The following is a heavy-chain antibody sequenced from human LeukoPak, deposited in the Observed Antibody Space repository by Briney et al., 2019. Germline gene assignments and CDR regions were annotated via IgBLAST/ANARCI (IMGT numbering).Heavy chain of an antibody. V-gene: IGHV4-59*01. Sequence: PSETLSLTCTVSGGSISSYYWSWIRQPPRKGLEWIGYIYYSGSTNYNPSLKSRVTISVDTSKNQFSLKLSSVTAADTAVYYCARGDTAMATPYFDYWGQGNVVTVSS. CDR2: IYYSGST. D-gene: IGHD5-18*01. J-gene: IGHJ4*02. CDR3: ARGDTAMATPYFDY. CDR1: GGSISSYY.